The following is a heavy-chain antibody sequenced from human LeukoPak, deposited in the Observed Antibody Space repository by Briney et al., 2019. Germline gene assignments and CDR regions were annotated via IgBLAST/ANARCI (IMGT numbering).Heavy chain of an antibody. V-gene: IGHV4-34*01. CDR3: ARGTYYYDSSGVRYFDS. CDR2: INHSGST. CDR1: GGSFSGYY. Sequence: PSETLSLTRAVYGGSFSGYYWSWIRQPPGKGLEWIGEINHSGSTNYNPSLKSRVTISVDTSKNQYSLKLSSVTAADTAVYYCARGTYYYDSSGVRYFDSWGQGTLVTVSS. J-gene: IGHJ4*02. D-gene: IGHD3-22*01.